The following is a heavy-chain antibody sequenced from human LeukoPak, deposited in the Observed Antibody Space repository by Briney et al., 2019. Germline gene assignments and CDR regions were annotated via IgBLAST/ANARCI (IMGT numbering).Heavy chain of an antibody. J-gene: IGHJ4*02. CDR3: ARHSTSIFGVVTEDY. V-gene: IGHV3-74*01. Sequence: PGGSLRLSCAASGFTFSNYWMHWVRQAPGKRLVWVSRINTDGTGTSYADSVKGRFTISRDNAKNTLYLQMNSLRVEDTAVYYCARHSTSIFGVVTEDYWGQGTLVTVSS. CDR1: GFTFSNYW. CDR2: INTDGTGT. D-gene: IGHD3-3*01.